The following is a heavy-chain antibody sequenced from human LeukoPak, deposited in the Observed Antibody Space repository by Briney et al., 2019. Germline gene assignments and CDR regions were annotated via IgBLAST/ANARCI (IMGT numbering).Heavy chain of an antibody. D-gene: IGHD3-9*01. CDR2: IYYSGST. J-gene: IGHJ4*02. CDR1: GGSISSYY. CDR3: ARGLDILTGYYYFDY. Sequence: PSETLSLTCTVSGGSISSYYWGWIRQPPGKGLEWIGYIYYSGSTNYNPSLKSRVTISVDTSKNQFSLKLSSVTAADTAVYYCARGLDILTGYYYFDYWGQGTLVTVSS. V-gene: IGHV4-59*01.